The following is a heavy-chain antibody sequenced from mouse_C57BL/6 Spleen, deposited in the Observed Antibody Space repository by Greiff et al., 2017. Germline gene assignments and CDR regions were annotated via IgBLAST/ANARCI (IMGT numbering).Heavy chain of an antibody. Sequence: EVQLQQSGTVLARPGASVKMSCKTSGYTFTSYWMHWVKQRPGQGLEWIGAIYPGNSDTSYNQKFKGKAKLTAVTSASTAYMELSSLINEDSAVYYCTRATTVPHFDYWGQGTTLTVSS. CDR3: TRATTVPHFDY. J-gene: IGHJ2*01. D-gene: IGHD1-1*01. V-gene: IGHV1-5*01. CDR2: IYPGNSDT. CDR1: GYTFTSYW.